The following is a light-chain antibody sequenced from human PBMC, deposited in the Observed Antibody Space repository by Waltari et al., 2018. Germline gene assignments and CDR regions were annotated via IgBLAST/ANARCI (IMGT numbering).Light chain of an antibody. J-gene: IGKJ1*01. CDR3: QKYGSVPVT. CDR2: DAS. CDR1: QSVSRC. Sequence: EVVLTQSPGTLSLYPGEGATLSCRATQSVSRCLVWYQQKPGQAPRLLISDASSRATGSPDRFSGSGSETDFSLTSSRLEPEDFAMYYCQKYGSVPVTFGQGTKVEIK. V-gene: IGKV3-20*01.